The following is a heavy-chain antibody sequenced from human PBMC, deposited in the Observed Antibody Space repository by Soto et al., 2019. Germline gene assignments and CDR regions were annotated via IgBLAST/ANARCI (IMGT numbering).Heavy chain of an antibody. CDR3: ARDEVPDVQTDAFDI. CDR1: GYAFTTYH. V-gene: IGHV1-46*04. CDR2: IDPSDGTT. Sequence: QVQLVQSGAEVKKPGASVKVSCKASGYAFTTYHLHWVRQAPGQGLEWMVMIDPSDGTTTYAQKLPDRVTMTRDTATSTVYMELSSLRSEDTAVYYCARDEVPDVQTDAFDILGQGTIVTVPS. J-gene: IGHJ3*02.